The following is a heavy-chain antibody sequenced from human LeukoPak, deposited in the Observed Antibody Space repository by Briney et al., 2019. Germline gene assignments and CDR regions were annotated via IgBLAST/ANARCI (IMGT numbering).Heavy chain of an antibody. CDR1: GGSVSSGSYY. CDR3: AKGGYYDVLDY. D-gene: IGHD3-10*02. V-gene: IGHV4-61*01. J-gene: IGHJ4*02. CDR2: IYYSGST. Sequence: SETLSLTCTVSGGSVSSGSYYWSWIRQPPGKGLEWIGYIYYSGSTNYNPSLKSRVTISVDTSKNQFSLNLSSVTVADTAVYYCAKGGYYDVLDYWGQGTLVTVSS.